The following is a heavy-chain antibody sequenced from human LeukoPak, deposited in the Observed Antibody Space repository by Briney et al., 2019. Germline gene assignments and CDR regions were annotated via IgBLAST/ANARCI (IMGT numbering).Heavy chain of an antibody. D-gene: IGHD4-11*01. CDR1: GYSISSGYY. J-gene: IGHJ4*02. CDR2: IYHSGST. CDR3: ARHDYSNYSPKY. Sequence: SETLSLTCAVSGYSISSGYYWGWIRQPPGKGLEWIGSIYHSGSTYYNPSLKSRVTISVDTSKNQFSLKLSSVTAAGTAVYCCARHDYSNYSPKYWGQGTLVTVSS. V-gene: IGHV4-38-2*01.